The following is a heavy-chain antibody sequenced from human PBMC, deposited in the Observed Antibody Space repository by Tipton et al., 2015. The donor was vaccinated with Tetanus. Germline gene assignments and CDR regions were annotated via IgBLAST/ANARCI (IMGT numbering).Heavy chain of an antibody. Sequence: QLVQSGAEVKKPGESLRISCKGSGYSFTSYWIGWVRQMPGKGLEWMGIIYPGDSDTRYSPSFQGQVTISADKSISTAYLQWSSLKASDPAMYYCARVGYYDSSGYYYGSYWGQGTLVTVSS. CDR1: GYSFTSYW. J-gene: IGHJ4*02. V-gene: IGHV5-51*01. CDR2: IYPGDSDT. CDR3: ARVGYYDSSGYYYGSY. D-gene: IGHD3-22*01.